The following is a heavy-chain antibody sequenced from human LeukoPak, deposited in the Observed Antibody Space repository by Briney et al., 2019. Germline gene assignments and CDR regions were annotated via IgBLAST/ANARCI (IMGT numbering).Heavy chain of an antibody. J-gene: IGHJ6*03. CDR2: ISGSGGST. CDR3: AKEFVPAAILSYYYMDV. D-gene: IGHD2-2*01. CDR1: GFTFSTYA. V-gene: IGHV3-23*01. Sequence: AGGSLRLSCVASGFTFSTYAMSRVRQAPGKGLEWVSAISGSGGSTHYAESVKGRFTISRDNSKNTLYLQMNSLRAEDTAVYYCAKEFVPAAILSYYYMDVWGRGTTVTVSS.